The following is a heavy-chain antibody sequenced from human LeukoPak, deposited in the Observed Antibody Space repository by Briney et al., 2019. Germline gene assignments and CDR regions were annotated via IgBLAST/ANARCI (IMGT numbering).Heavy chain of an antibody. J-gene: IGHJ5*02. CDR2: ISAYNGNT. CDR3: ARWWDRDWFDR. D-gene: IGHD1-26*01. CDR1: GGTFSSYA. V-gene: IGHV1-18*01. Sequence: ASVKVSCKASGGTFSSYAISWVRQAPGQGLEWMGWISAYNGNTNYAQKLQGRVTMTTDTSTSTAYMELRSLRSDDTAVYYCARWWDRDWFDRLLQGTQVTVSS.